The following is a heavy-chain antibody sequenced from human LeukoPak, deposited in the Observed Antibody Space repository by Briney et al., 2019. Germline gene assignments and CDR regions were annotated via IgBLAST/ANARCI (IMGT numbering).Heavy chain of an antibody. CDR2: VWSDGTRE. CDR1: GFIFSRYA. Sequence: GGSLRLSCAASGFIFSRYAMHWVRQAPGTGLEWVAVVWSDGTREYYIDSVKGRFTISRDNSKNTLYLQMNSLRAEDTAVYSCARGVVENGNPNYFDPWGRGTLVTVSS. J-gene: IGHJ5*02. D-gene: IGHD2-2*01. V-gene: IGHV3-33*01. CDR3: ARGVVENGNPNYFDP.